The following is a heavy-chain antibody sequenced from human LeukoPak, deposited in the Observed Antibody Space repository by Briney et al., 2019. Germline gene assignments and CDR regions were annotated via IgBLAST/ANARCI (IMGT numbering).Heavy chain of an antibody. CDR1: GYTFTSYG. CDR2: ISGYNDNT. J-gene: IGHJ4*02. Sequence: ASVKVSCKASGYTFTSYGISWVRQAPGQGLEWMGWISGYNDNTNYAQKFQGRLTMTTDTSTSTAYMELRSLRSDDTAVYYCARDGTSTDDYWGQGTLVTVSP. V-gene: IGHV1-18*01. D-gene: IGHD1-7*01. CDR3: ARDGTSTDDY.